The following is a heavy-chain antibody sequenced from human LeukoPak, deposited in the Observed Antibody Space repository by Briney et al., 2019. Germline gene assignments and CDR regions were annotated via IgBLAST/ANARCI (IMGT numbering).Heavy chain of an antibody. V-gene: IGHV3-23*01. CDR3: AKAMPCTSTICYRFDY. J-gene: IGHJ4*02. CDR2: ISNSGDST. CDR1: GFTFSSYA. D-gene: IGHD2-2*01. Sequence: GGSLRLSCATSGFTFSSYAMSWVRQAPGKGLEWVSAISNSGDSTNYADSVKGRFTISRDISKNTLYLQMNTLRAEDTALYYCAKAMPCTSTICYRFDYWGRGTLVTASS.